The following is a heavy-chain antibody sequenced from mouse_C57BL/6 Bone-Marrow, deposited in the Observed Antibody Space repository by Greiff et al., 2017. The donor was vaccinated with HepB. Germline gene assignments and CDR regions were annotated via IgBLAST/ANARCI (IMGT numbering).Heavy chain of an antibody. CDR1: GFTFSDYY. V-gene: IGHV5-12*01. J-gene: IGHJ4*01. CDR2: ISNGGGST. Sequence: VMLVESGGGLVQPGGSLKLSCAASGFTFSDYYMYWVRQTPEKRLEWVAYISNGGGSTYYPDTVKGRFTISRDNAKNTLYLQMSRLKSEDTAMYYCARRGGYPYYYAMDYWGQGTSVTVSS. D-gene: IGHD2-2*01. CDR3: ARRGGYPYYYAMDY.